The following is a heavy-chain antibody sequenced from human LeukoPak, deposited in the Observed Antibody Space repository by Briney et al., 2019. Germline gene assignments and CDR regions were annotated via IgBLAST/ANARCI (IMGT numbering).Heavy chain of an antibody. J-gene: IGHJ3*02. D-gene: IGHD3-3*01. CDR2: IIPIFGTA. Sequence: SVKVSCKASGGTFSSYAISWVRQAPGQGLEWMGGIIPIFGTANYAQKFQGRVTITTDESTSTAYMELSSLRSEDTAVYYCATIFGVVNDAFDIWGQGTMVTASS. CDR3: ATIFGVVNDAFDI. CDR1: GGTFSSYA. V-gene: IGHV1-69*05.